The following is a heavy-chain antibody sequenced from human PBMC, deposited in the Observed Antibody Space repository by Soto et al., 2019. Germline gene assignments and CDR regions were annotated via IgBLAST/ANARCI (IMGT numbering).Heavy chain of an antibody. D-gene: IGHD2-2*01. CDR3: ARDDTRRYYQLLVMTYGMDV. J-gene: IGHJ6*02. V-gene: IGHV1-18*01. Sequence: ASVKVSCKASGYTFTSYGISWVRQAPGQGLEWMGWISAYNGNTNYAQKLQGRVTMTTDTSTSTAYMELRSLRSDDTAVYYCARDDTRRYYQLLVMTYGMDVWGYGSRV. CDR2: ISAYNGNT. CDR1: GYTFTSYG.